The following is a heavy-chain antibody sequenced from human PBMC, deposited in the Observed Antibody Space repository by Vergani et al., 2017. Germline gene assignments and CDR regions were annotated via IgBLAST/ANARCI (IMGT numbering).Heavy chain of an antibody. D-gene: IGHD5-12*01. CDR3: ARDLRLLYSRFDP. V-gene: IGHV3-66*01. Sequence: ELQLVESGGGLVQPGGSLRLSCAASGSTVSGNYMTWVRQAPGKGLEWVSHIYSGDETYYADSVKGRFTISRDNSKSTMYLQMNSLRDEDTGVYYCARDLRLLYSRFDPWGQGTLVTVSS. J-gene: IGHJ5*02. CDR2: IYSGDET. CDR1: GSTVSGNY.